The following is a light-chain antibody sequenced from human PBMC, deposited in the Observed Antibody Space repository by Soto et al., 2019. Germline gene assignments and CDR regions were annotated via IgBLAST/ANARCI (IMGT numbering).Light chain of an antibody. Sequence: DIVMTQSPLSLPVTPGEPASISCRSSQSLLHSNGYNYLDWYLQKPGQSPQLLIYLGSNRASGVPDRCSGSGSGTDFTLKISRVDAEDVGVYYCMQALQTPLTFGGGTKVEIK. J-gene: IGKJ4*01. CDR1: QSLLHSNGYNY. CDR2: LGS. V-gene: IGKV2-28*01. CDR3: MQALQTPLT.